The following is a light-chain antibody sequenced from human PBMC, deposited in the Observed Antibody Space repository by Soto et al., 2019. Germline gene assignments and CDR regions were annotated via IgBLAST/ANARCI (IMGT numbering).Light chain of an antibody. J-gene: IGLJ1*01. CDR1: SSDVGGYNY. CDR3: SSYTSSSTWV. CDR2: DVS. Sequence: QSALTQPASVSGSPGQSITISCTGTSSDVGGYNYVSWYQQHPGKAPKLMIYDVSNRPSGVSNRFSGAKSGTTASLTISGLQAEDEADYYCSSYTSSSTWVFGTGTKLTVL. V-gene: IGLV2-14*01.